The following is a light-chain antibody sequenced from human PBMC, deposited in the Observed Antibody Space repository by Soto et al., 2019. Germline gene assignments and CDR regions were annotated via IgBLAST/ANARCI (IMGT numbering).Light chain of an antibody. J-gene: IGLJ3*02. CDR1: SSNIGAGHA. Sequence: QSVLTQPPSVSGAPGQRVTISCTGSSSNIGAGHAVHWYKQFPGTAPKLLIYGNNNRPSGVPDRFSGSKSGTSASLAIAGLLAEDEADYYCQSYDSSLSGSVFGGGTKVTVL. V-gene: IGLV1-40*01. CDR2: GNN. CDR3: QSYDSSLSGSV.